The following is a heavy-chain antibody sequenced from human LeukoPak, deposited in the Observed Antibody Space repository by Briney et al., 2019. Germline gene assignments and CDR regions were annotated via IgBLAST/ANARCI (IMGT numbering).Heavy chain of an antibody. CDR3: ARTPNSSGWSRFQYFFDY. Sequence: GGSLRLSCEVSRFNVSSHIMNWVRQAPGKGLEWVSSIGGLSDYIYYADSVKGRFTISRDNARNSLYLQMNSLRVEDTDIYYCARTPNSSGWSRFQYFFDYWGQGTRVTVSS. J-gene: IGHJ4*02. D-gene: IGHD6-19*01. CDR1: RFNVSSHI. CDR2: IGGLSDYI. V-gene: IGHV3-21*06.